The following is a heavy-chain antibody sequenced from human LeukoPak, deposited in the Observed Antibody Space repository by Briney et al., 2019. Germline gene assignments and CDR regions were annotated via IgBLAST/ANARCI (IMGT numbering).Heavy chain of an antibody. CDR1: GGSFSGYY. CDR3: AKSNGYGLVDI. Sequence: PSETLSLTCAVYGGSFSGYYWSWIRQPPGKGLEGIGEINHSGSTNYNPSLKSRGTISVDTSKNQFSLKLSSVTAADTAVYYCAKSNGYGLVDIWGQGTMVTVSS. CDR2: INHSGST. J-gene: IGHJ3*02. V-gene: IGHV4-34*01. D-gene: IGHD3-10*01.